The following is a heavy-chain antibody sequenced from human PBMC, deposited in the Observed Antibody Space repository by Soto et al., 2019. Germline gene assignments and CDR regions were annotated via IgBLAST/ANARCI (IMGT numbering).Heavy chain of an antibody. J-gene: IGHJ1*01. V-gene: IGHV4-34*01. CDR2: INHSGST. CDR3: AVKSGSYLAPPRN. CDR1: GGSFSGYY. D-gene: IGHD1-26*01. Sequence: QVQLQQWGAGLLKPSETLSLTCAVYGGSFSGYYWSWIRQPPGKGLEWIGEINHSGSTNYNPSLKSRGTRSVRTSQSHFSLKLSSVTAADTAGYYCAVKSGSYLAPPRNWGQGTLVAVSP.